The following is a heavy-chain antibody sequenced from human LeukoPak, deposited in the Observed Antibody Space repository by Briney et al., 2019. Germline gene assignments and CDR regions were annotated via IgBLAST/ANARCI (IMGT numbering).Heavy chain of an antibody. Sequence: SVKVSCEASGGTFSSYAISWVRQAPGQGLEWMGGVIPIFGTANYAQKFQGRVTITADKSTSTAYMELSSLRSEDTAVYYCARDLDYGDYKAFDIWGQGTMVTVSS. V-gene: IGHV1-69*06. J-gene: IGHJ3*02. D-gene: IGHD4-17*01. CDR3: ARDLDYGDYKAFDI. CDR1: GGTFSSYA. CDR2: VIPIFGTA.